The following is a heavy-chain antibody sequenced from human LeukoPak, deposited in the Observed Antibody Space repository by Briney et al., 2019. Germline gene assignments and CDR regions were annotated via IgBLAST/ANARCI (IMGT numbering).Heavy chain of an antibody. Sequence: QPGGSLRLSCAASGFTFSSYAMSWVRQAPGKGLEWVSAISGSGGSTYYADSVKGRFTISRDNSKNTLYLQMNSLRAEDTAVYYCALDLNWNGRYFDYWGQGTLVTVSS. CDR1: GFTFSSYA. J-gene: IGHJ4*02. CDR2: ISGSGGST. D-gene: IGHD1-20*01. CDR3: ALDLNWNGRYFDY. V-gene: IGHV3-23*01.